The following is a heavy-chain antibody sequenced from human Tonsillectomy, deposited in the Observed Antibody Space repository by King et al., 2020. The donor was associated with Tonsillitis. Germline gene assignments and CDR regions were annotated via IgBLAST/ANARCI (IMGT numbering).Heavy chain of an antibody. CDR1: GYTFTSYY. V-gene: IGHV1-46*01. J-gene: IGHJ4*02. CDR3: ARDPDPSYWGGDCYSHTSLQDY. D-gene: IGHD2-21*02. CDR2: INPSGGST. Sequence: QLVQSGAEVKKPGASVKVSCKASGYTFTSYYMHWVRQAPGQGLEWMGIINPSGGSTSYAQKFQGRVTMTRDTSTNTVYMELSSLRSEDTAGYSCARDPDPSYWGGDCYSHTSLQDYWGQGTLVTVSS.